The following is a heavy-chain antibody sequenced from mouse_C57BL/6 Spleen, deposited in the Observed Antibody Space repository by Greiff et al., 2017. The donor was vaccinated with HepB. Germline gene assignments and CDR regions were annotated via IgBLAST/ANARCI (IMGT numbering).Heavy chain of an antibody. J-gene: IGHJ1*03. CDR2: IHPNSGST. CDR3: ARLTTVVGDWYFDV. D-gene: IGHD1-1*01. CDR1: GYTFTSYW. Sequence: QVQLQQSGAELVKPGASVKLSCKASGYTFTSYWMHWVKQRPGQGLEWIGMIHPNSGSTNYNEKFKSKATLTVDKSSSTAYMQLSSLTSEDSAVYYCARLTTVVGDWYFDVWGTGTTVTVSS. V-gene: IGHV1-64*01.